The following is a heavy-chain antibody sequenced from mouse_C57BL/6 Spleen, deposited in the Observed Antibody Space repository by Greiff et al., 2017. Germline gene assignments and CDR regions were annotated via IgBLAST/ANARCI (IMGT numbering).Heavy chain of an antibody. CDR2: IHPNSGST. CDR3: ARANWEFAY. J-gene: IGHJ3*01. Sequence: QVQLKQPGAELVKPGASVKLSCKASGYTFTSYWMHWVKQRPGQGLEWIGMIHPNSGSTNYNEKFKSKATLTVDKSSSTAYMQLSSLTSEDSAVYYCARANWEFAYWGQGTLVTVSA. CDR1: GYTFTSYW. D-gene: IGHD4-1*01. V-gene: IGHV1-64*01.